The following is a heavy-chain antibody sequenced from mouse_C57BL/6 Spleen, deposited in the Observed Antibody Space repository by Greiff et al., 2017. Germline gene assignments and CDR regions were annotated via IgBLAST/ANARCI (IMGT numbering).Heavy chain of an antibody. V-gene: IGHV1-19*01. CDR3: ARYDYDQGNYFDY. CDR1: GYTFTDYY. Sequence: VQLKQSGPVLVKPGASVKMSCKASGYTFTDYYMNWVKQSHGKSLEWIGVINPYNGGTSYNQKFKGKATLTVDKSSSTAYMELNSLTSEDSAVYYCARYDYDQGNYFDYWGQGTTLTVSS. J-gene: IGHJ2*01. CDR2: INPYNGGT. D-gene: IGHD2-4*01.